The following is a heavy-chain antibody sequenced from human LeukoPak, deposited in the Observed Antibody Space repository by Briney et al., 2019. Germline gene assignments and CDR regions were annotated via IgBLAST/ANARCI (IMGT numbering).Heavy chain of an antibody. D-gene: IGHD3-3*01. CDR1: GGSISSSSYY. CDR2: IYYSGST. CDR3: ARHSGLRSPFDP. Sequence: SETLSLTCTVPGGSISSSSYYWGWIRQPPAKGLEWIGSIYYSGSTYYNPSLKSRITISVDMSKNQFSLKLSSVTAADTALYYCARHSGLRSPFDPWGQGTLVTVTS. J-gene: IGHJ5*02. V-gene: IGHV4-39*01.